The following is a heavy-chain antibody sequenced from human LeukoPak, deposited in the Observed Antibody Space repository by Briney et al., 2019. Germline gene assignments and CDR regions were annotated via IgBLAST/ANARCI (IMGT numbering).Heavy chain of an antibody. CDR3: AGYSYGVRPS. V-gene: IGHV6-1*01. CDR2: TYYRSKWYN. CDR1: GDSVSSNSAA. J-gene: IGHJ5*02. Sequence: SQTLSLTCVISGDSVSSNSAAWNWIRQSPSRGLEWLGRTYYRSKWYNDYAVSVRSRITINPDTSKNQFSLHLNSVAPEDTAVYYCAGYSYGVRPSWGQGTLVTVSS. D-gene: IGHD5-18*01.